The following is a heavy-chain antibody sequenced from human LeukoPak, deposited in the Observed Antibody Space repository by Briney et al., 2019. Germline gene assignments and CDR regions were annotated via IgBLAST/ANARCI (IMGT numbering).Heavy chain of an antibody. D-gene: IGHD6-13*01. Sequence: GRSLRLSCAASGFTFSSYGMHWVRQAPGKGLEWVAFIRYDGSNKYYADSVKGRFTISRDNSKNTLYLQMNSLRAEDTAVYYCAKGPQQQPHAWYFDYWGQGTLVTVSS. CDR3: AKGPQQQPHAWYFDY. V-gene: IGHV3-30*02. J-gene: IGHJ4*02. CDR1: GFTFSSYG. CDR2: IRYDGSNK.